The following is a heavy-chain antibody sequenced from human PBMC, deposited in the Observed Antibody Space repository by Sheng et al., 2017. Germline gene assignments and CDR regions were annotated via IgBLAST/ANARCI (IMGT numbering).Heavy chain of an antibody. Sequence: QVQLVQSGAEVKKPGSSVKVSCKAIGGTFNFYAVNWVRQAPGQGLEWMGGIIPITGTGNYAQKFQGRVMITADESTSTVYMELSSLRSEDTAVYYCARDYCGGDCYSGFWGQGTLVIVSS. V-gene: IGHV1-69*01. CDR3: ARDYCGGDCYSGF. CDR1: GGTFNFYA. CDR2: IIPITGTG. D-gene: IGHD2-21*02. J-gene: IGHJ4*02.